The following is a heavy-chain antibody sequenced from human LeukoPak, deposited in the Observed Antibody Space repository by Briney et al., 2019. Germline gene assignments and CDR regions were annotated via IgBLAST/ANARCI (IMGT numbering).Heavy chain of an antibody. D-gene: IGHD2-21*02. CDR1: GGSFSGYY. CDR3: AQSGLYCGGDCYYDY. Sequence: PSETLSLTCAVYGGSFSGYYWSWIRQPPGEGLEWIGEINHSGSTNYNPSLKSRVTISVDTSKNQFSLKLSSVTAADTAVYYCAQSGLYCGGDCYYDYWGQGTLVTVSS. CDR2: INHSGST. J-gene: IGHJ4*02. V-gene: IGHV4-34*01.